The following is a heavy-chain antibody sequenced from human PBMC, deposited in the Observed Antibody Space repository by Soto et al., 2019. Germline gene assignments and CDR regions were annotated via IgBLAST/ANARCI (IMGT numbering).Heavy chain of an antibody. D-gene: IGHD2-15*01. V-gene: IGHV1-69*02. J-gene: IGHJ3*02. CDR2: IIPILGIA. CDR1: GGTFSSYT. Sequence: QVQLVQSGAEVKKPGSSVKVSCKASGGTFSSYTISWVRQAPGQGLEWMGRIIPILGIANYAQKFKGRVTITADKSTDRAYVELSSLVSKYTAVYYCARGGNGGKSLGAFDIWGQGTMVSVSS. CDR3: ARGGNGGKSLGAFDI.